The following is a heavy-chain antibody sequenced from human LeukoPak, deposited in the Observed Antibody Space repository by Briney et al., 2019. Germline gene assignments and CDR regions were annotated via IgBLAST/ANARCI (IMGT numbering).Heavy chain of an antibody. V-gene: IGHV1-18*01. J-gene: IGHJ4*02. D-gene: IGHD3-10*01. CDR2: ITAYNDNT. CDR3: ARALLWFGEPSHIDY. Sequence: ASVTVSFKASGYTFTIYGISWVRQAPGQGGEWMGWITAYNDNTNYAQKLQGRVTITTDTSTSTAYMELRSLRSDDTAVYYCARALLWFGEPSHIDYWGQGTLVTASS. CDR1: GYTFTIYG.